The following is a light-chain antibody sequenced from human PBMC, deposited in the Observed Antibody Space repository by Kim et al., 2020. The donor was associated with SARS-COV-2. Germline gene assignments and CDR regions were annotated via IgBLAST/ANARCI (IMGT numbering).Light chain of an antibody. Sequence: QSVLTRPPSASGTPGQRVTISCSGSSSNIGSNPVNWYQQLPGTAPKLLIYSNNQRPSGVPDRFSGSKSGTSASLAISGLQSEDEADYYCAAWDDSLNGWVFGGGTQLTVL. CDR3: AAWDDSLNGWV. J-gene: IGLJ3*02. V-gene: IGLV1-44*01. CDR2: SNN. CDR1: SSNIGSNP.